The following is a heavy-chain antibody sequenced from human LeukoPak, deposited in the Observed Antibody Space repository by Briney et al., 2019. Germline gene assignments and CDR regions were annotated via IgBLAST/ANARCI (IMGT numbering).Heavy chain of an antibody. CDR1: GFTFSSYA. Sequence: PGGSLRLSCAASGFTFSSYAMHWVRQAPGKGLEWVAVISYDGSNKYYADSVKGRFTISRDNSKNTLYLQMNSLRAEDTAVYYCARGSGITGTTSHWFDPWGQGTLVTVSS. J-gene: IGHJ5*02. D-gene: IGHD1-20*01. CDR3: ARGSGITGTTSHWFDP. V-gene: IGHV3-30-3*01. CDR2: ISYDGSNK.